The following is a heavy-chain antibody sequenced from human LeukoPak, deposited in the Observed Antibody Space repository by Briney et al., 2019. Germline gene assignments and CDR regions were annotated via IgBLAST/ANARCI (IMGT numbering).Heavy chain of an antibody. Sequence: SETLSLTCTVSGGFISSYYWSWIRQPPGKGLEWIGYIYYSGSTNYNPSLKSRVTISVDTSKNQCSLKLSSVTAAHTAVYYCAREIAAAGPLQGFDYWGQGTLVTVSS. J-gene: IGHJ4*02. CDR1: GGFISSYY. CDR3: AREIAAAGPLQGFDY. V-gene: IGHV4-59*12. CDR2: IYYSGST. D-gene: IGHD6-13*01.